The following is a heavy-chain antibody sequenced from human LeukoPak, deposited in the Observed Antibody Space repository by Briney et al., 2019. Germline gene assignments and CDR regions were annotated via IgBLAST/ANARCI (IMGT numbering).Heavy chain of an antibody. V-gene: IGHV3-74*01. CDR1: GFTFSTYV. D-gene: IGHD5-18*01. CDR2: INSDGSST. J-gene: IGHJ4*02. CDR3: ARDRGYGYLFDY. Sequence: GGSLRLSCAASGFTFSTYVMSWVRQAPGKGLVWVSRINSDGSSTSYADSVKGRFTISRDNAKNTLYLQMNSLRAEDTAVYYCARDRGYGYLFDYWGQGTLVTVSS.